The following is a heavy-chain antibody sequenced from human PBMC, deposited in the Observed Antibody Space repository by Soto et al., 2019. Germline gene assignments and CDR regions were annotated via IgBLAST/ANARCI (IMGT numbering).Heavy chain of an antibody. J-gene: IGHJ5*02. CDR3: ARELVMCDLCRWFDP. Sequence: SETLSITCAVCGESVSGYYWGWIRQPPGKGLEWIGEINHSGSTNYNPSLKSRVTISVDTSTSTAYMELRSLRSDDTAVYYCARELVMCDLCRWFDPWGQGTLVTVSS. CDR2: INHSGST. D-gene: IGHD6-6*01. V-gene: IGHV4-34*01. CDR1: GESVSGYY.